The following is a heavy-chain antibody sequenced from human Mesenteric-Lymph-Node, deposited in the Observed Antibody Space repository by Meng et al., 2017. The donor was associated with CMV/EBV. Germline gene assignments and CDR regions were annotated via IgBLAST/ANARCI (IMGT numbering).Heavy chain of an antibody. CDR2: ISTSGNYI. CDR1: GFTFSTYS. Sequence: GESLKISCAASGFTFSTYSMSWVRQAPGKGLEWVSSISTSGNYIYYAASMKGRFTISRDNAKNSLYLQMNSLRAEDTAVYYCAREGGYCSSTSCYGYYYYYGMDVWGQGTTVTVSS. CDR3: AREGGYCSSTSCYGYYYYYGMDV. D-gene: IGHD2-2*01. J-gene: IGHJ6*02. V-gene: IGHV3-21*01.